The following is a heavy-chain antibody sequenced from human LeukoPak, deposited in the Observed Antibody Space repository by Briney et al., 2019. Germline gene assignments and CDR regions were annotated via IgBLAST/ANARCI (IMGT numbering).Heavy chain of an antibody. Sequence: PGGCLRLSCAASGFTFSTYGMHWVRQAPGKGLEWVAFIRYDGSNKYYADSVKGRFTISRDNSKNTLYLQMNSLRAEDTAVYYCAKEALGPSSTSCYNYWGQGTLVTVSS. CDR3: AKEALGPSSTSCYNY. D-gene: IGHD2-2*01. CDR2: IRYDGSNK. CDR1: GFTFSTYG. J-gene: IGHJ4*02. V-gene: IGHV3-30*02.